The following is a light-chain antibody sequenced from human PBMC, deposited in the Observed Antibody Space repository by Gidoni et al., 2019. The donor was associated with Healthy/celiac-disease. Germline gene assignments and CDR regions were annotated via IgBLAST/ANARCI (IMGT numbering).Light chain of an antibody. J-gene: IGLJ1*01. CDR2: DVS. CDR1: SSDVGGYNY. V-gene: IGLV2-14*03. Sequence: QSALTQPAPVSGSPGQSITISCTGTSSDVGGYNYVSWYQQHPGKAPKLMIYDVSNRPSGVSNRFSGSKSGNTASLTISGLQAEDEADYYCSSYTSSSTPYVFGTGTKATVL. CDR3: SSYTSSSTPYV.